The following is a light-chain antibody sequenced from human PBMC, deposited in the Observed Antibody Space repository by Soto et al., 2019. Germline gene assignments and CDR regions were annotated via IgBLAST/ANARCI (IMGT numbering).Light chain of an antibody. CDR1: QGISSF. V-gene: IGKV1-9*01. Sequence: NQLTQSPPSLSASVGDSVTITCRASQGISSFLAWYQQKPGKAPKLLIYAASTLQSGVPSRFSGSGSGTDFTLTISSLQPEDFATYFCQQFNSYPITFGQGTRLATK. CDR2: AAS. CDR3: QQFNSYPIT. J-gene: IGKJ5*01.